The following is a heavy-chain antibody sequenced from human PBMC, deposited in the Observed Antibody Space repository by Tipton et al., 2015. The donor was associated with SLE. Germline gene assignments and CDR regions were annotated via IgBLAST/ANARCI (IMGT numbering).Heavy chain of an antibody. V-gene: IGHV4-39*01. J-gene: IGHJ4*02. CDR1: GGSISSSSYY. CDR2: IYHSGST. CDR3: ARQSIPAAGTGSY. Sequence: LRLSCTVSGGSISSSSYYWGWIRQPPGKGLEWIGSIYHSGSTYYNPSLKSRVTISVDTSMNQFSLKLSSVTAADTAVYYCARQSIPAAGTGSYWGQGTLVTVSS. D-gene: IGHD6-13*01.